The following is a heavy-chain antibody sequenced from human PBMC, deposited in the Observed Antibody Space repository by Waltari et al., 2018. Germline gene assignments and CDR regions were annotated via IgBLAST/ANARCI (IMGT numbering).Heavy chain of an antibody. CDR2: ISFSGTT. D-gene: IGHD3-10*01. CDR1: SGSFNAYL. Sequence: QVRLEQWGADLLKPSETLSLTCAIYSGSFNAYLWTWIRQSPGGGLEWIGDISFSGTTTYNPSLESRVSMSVDVSKNQFSLKLTSVTAADTAVYYCARTYLYYGSGRSELDYWGRGTLVTVSS. CDR3: ARTYLYYGSGRSELDY. V-gene: IGHV4-34*01. J-gene: IGHJ4*02.